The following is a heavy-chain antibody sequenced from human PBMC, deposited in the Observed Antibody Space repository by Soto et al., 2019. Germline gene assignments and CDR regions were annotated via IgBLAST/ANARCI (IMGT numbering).Heavy chain of an antibody. V-gene: IGHV3-73*01. CDR1: GFTFSGSA. CDR2: IRSKANSYAT. Sequence: KVSCKTSGFTFSGSAMHWVRQASGKGLEWVGRIRSKANSYATAYAASVKGRFTISRDDSKNTAYLQMNSLKTEGTAVYYCAKDQGSSWYEIDYWG. J-gene: IGHJ4*01. D-gene: IGHD6-13*01. CDR3: AKDQGSSWYEIDY.